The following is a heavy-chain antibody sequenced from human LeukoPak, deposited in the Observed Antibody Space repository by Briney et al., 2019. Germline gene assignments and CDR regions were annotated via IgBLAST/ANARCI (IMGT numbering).Heavy chain of an antibody. CDR2: ISTSSSTI. D-gene: IGHD1-26*01. Sequence: GGSLRLSCAASGFTFSSYSMNWVRQAPGEGLEWVSYISTSSSTIYYADSVKGRFTISRDNSKNTLYLQMNSLRAEDTAVYYCAKDRVVGARLVELDYWGQGTLVTVSS. CDR1: GFTFSSYS. J-gene: IGHJ4*02. V-gene: IGHV3-48*01. CDR3: AKDRVVGARLVELDY.